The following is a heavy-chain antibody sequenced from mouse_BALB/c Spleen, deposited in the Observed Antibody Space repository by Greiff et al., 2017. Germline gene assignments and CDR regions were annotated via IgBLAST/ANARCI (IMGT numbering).Heavy chain of an antibody. J-gene: IGHJ1*01. Sequence: EVKLVESGPGLVKPSQSLSLTCTVTGYSITSDYAWNWIRQFPGNKLEWMGYISYSGSTSYNPSLKSRISITRDTSKNQFFLQLNSVTTEDTATYYCARTWDTSYWYFDVWGAGTTVTVSS. CDR1: GYSITSDYA. CDR2: ISYSGST. D-gene: IGHD4-1*01. CDR3: ARTWDTSYWYFDV. V-gene: IGHV3-2*02.